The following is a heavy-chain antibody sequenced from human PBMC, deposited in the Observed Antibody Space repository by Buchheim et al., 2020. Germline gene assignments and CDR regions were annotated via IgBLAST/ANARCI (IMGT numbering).Heavy chain of an antibody. Sequence: QMQLQESGPGLVKPSQTLSLTCTVSGASISSGGYHWSWIRQHPGKGLEWIGYINSDGSTHSNPSLKSRITISVDTSQNQFSLRLSSVAAADTAVYYCATYQAGRGRQGYWGQGTL. CDR1: GASISSGGYH. CDR2: INSDGST. D-gene: IGHD3-16*01. V-gene: IGHV4-31*03. J-gene: IGHJ4*02. CDR3: ATYQAGRGRQGY.